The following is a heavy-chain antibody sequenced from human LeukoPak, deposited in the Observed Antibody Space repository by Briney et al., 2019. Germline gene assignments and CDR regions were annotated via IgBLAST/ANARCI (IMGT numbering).Heavy chain of an antibody. CDR1: GYTFTGYY. CDR2: INPNSGGT. J-gene: IGHJ5*02. Sequence: ASVKVSCKASGYTFTGYYMHWVRQAPGQGLEWMGWINPNSGGTNFAQNFQGRVTMTRDTSISTAYMELSRLRSDDTAVYYCARDFGVVCTNGVCYTSLGNWFDPWGQGTLVTVSS. CDR3: ARDFGVVCTNGVCYTSLGNWFDP. D-gene: IGHD2-8*01. V-gene: IGHV1-2*02.